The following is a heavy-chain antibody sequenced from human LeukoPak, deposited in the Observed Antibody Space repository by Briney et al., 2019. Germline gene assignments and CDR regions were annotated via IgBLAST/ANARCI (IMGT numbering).Heavy chain of an antibody. CDR3: ARDNSYCSSTSCYYNWFDP. Sequence: SHTLSLTCTVSGGSISSGSHYWSWIRQPAGKGLEWIGRIYTSGSTNYNPSLKSRVTISVDTSKNQFSLRLSSVTAADAAVYYCARDNSYCSSTSCYYNWFDPWGQGTLVTVSS. V-gene: IGHV4-61*02. J-gene: IGHJ5*02. CDR2: IYTSGST. D-gene: IGHD2-2*01. CDR1: GGSISSGSHY.